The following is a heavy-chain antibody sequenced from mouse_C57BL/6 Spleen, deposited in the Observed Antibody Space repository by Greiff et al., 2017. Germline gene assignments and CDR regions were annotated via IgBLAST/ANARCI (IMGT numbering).Heavy chain of an antibody. CDR1: GFNIKDYY. V-gene: IGHV14-2*01. J-gene: IGHJ2*01. CDR3: ASAYYSNPFDY. Sequence: EVMLVESGAELVKPGASVKLSCTASGFNIKDYYMHWVKQRTEQGLEWIGRIDPEDGETKYAPKFQGKATITADTSSNTAYLQLSSLTSEDTAVYYCASAYYSNPFDYWGQGTTLTVSS. CDR2: IDPEDGET. D-gene: IGHD2-5*01.